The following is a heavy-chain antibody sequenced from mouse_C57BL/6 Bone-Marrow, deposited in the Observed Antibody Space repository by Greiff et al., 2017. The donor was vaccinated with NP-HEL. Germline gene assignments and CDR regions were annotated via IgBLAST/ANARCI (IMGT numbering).Heavy chain of an antibody. CDR2: IDPSDSYT. Sequence: QVQLQQPGAELVKPGASVKLSCKASGYTFTSYWMQWVKQRPGQGLEWIGEIDPSDSYTNYNQKFKGKATLTVDTSSSTAYMQLSSLTSEDSAVYYCARERCDRYYVGYFDVWGTGTTVTVSS. D-gene: IGHD2-3*01. CDR3: ARERCDRYYVGYFDV. V-gene: IGHV1-50*01. CDR1: GYTFTSYW. J-gene: IGHJ1*03.